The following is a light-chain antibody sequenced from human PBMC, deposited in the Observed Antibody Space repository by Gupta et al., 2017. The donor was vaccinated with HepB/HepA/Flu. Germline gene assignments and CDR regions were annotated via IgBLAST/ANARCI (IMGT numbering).Light chain of an antibody. CDR3: GTWDDNLNGWI. Sequence: QSVLTQPPSVSAAPGQKVTVSCSGSRSNIGKNYVSWFQQLPGTAPKLLIYDNYQRPSEIPDRFSGSKSGTSATLDITGLQTGDEADYYCGTWDDNLNGWIFGGGTKLTVL. V-gene: IGLV1-51*01. J-gene: IGLJ2*01. CDR2: DNY. CDR1: RSNIGKNY.